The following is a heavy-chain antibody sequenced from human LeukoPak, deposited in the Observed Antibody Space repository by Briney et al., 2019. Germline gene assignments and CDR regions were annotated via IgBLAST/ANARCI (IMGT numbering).Heavy chain of an antibody. CDR2: INPNNGGA. J-gene: IGHJ4*02. V-gene: IGHV1-2*06. CDR1: GYTFTGYY. Sequence: ASVKASYKASGYTFTGYYMHWVRQAPGQGLEWMGRINPNNGGANSAQKFQGRVTMTRDTSISTAYMELSSLRSDDTAVYYCARDIPSSGWSWGQGTLVTVSS. D-gene: IGHD6-19*01. CDR3: ARDIPSSGWS.